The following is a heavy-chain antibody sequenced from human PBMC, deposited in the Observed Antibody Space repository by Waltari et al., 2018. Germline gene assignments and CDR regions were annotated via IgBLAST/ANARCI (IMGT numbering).Heavy chain of an antibody. D-gene: IGHD5-12*01. V-gene: IGHV4-59*12. Sequence: QVQLQESGPGLVKPSETLSLTCTVSGGSISSYYWSWIRQPPGKGLEWIGYIYHSGSTYYNPSLKSRVTISVDRSKNQFSLKLSSVTAADTAVYYCARDAGHVGDGYNLGYWGQGTLVTVSS. CDR2: IYHSGST. CDR1: GGSISSYY. J-gene: IGHJ4*02. CDR3: ARDAGHVGDGYNLGY.